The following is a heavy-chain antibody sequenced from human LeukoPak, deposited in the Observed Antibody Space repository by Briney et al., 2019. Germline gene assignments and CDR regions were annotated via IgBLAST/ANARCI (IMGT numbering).Heavy chain of an antibody. CDR3: AKVRDPNTWSLDY. CDR2: IKSSGSGGTT. V-gene: IGHV3-15*01. CDR1: GFTFNLAW. J-gene: IGHJ4*02. Sequence: GGSLRLSRAASGFTFNLAWMTWVRQAPGKGLEWVGRIKSSGSGGTTDFAAPVKDRFTISRDDSKSTLYLQMNSLKTEDTAVYFCAKVRDPNTWSLDYWGQGALVIVSS. D-gene: IGHD3-9*01.